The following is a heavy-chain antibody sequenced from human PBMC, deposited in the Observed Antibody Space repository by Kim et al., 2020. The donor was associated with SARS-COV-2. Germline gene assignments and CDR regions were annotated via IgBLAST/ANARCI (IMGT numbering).Heavy chain of an antibody. D-gene: IGHD3-22*01. J-gene: IGHJ4*02. CDR1: GGTFSSYA. CDR3: ARGIDDRYYDSSGYTAGFYY. CDR2: IIPIFGTA. V-gene: IGHV1-69*13. Sequence: SVKVSCKASGGTFSSYAISWVRQAPGQGLEWMGGIIPIFGTANYAQKFQGRVTITADESTSTAYMELSSLRSEDTAVYYCARGIDDRYYDSSGYTAGFYYWGQGTLVTVSS.